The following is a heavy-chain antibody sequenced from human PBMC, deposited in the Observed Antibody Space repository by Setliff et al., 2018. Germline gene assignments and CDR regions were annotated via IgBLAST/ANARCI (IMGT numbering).Heavy chain of an antibody. CDR2: ISGYTRET. Sequence: GASVKVSCKTSGFSFTSFGFSWVRQAPGQGLEWMGSISGYTRETNYAQKFQARVTMTADTSTKTVYMELSSLRSEDTAVYYCARSTSWFSTNYWGQGTPVTVSS. J-gene: IGHJ4*02. CDR1: GFSFTSFG. V-gene: IGHV1-18*01. CDR3: ARSTSWFSTNY. D-gene: IGHD2-2*01.